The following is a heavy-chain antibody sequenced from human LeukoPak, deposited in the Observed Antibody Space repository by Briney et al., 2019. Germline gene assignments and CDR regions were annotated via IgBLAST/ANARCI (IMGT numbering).Heavy chain of an antibody. CDR3: ATNYYYFMDV. CDR2: MNPNSGNT. J-gene: IGHJ6*03. Sequence: ASVKVSCKASGYTFTSYDLNWVRQATGQGLEWMGWMNPNSGNTGYAQKFPGRLTFTRDTSVSTAYMELSSLRSEDTAVYFCATNYYYFMDVWGKGTTVTVSS. CDR1: GYTFTSYD. V-gene: IGHV1-8*01.